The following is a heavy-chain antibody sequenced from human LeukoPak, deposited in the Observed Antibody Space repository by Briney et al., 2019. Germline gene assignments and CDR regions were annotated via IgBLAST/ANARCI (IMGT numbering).Heavy chain of an antibody. J-gene: IGHJ5*02. CDR1: GGSISRYY. D-gene: IGHD3-10*01. V-gene: IGHV4-59*01. Sequence: PSETLSLTCTVSGGSISRYYWNWIRQPPGKGLEWIGYMYYSGSTNYNPSLKSRVTISVHTSKNQVSLKLSSVTAADTAVYYCARSRDFGSGSYYSDKWFDPWGQGTLSPSPQ. CDR2: MYYSGST. CDR3: ARSRDFGSGSYYSDKWFDP.